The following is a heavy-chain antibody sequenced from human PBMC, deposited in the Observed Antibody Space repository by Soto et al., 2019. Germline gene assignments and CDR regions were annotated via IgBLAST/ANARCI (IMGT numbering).Heavy chain of an antibody. CDR1: GFTFSSYA. J-gene: IGHJ4*02. CDR2: ISNSGGNT. D-gene: IGHD7-27*01. Sequence: EVQLLQSGGGSVQPGGSLRLSCAASGFTFSSYAISWVRQAPGQGLEWVSAISNSGGNTYYADSVMGRFTISRDNSKNTLFLQMNSLRAEDKAIYYCAKEWGRPLDYWGQGTLVTVSS. V-gene: IGHV3-23*01. CDR3: AKEWGRPLDY.